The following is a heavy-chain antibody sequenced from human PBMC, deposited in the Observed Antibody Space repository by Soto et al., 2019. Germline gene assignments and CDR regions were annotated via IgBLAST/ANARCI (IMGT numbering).Heavy chain of an antibody. CDR2: IYPGDSDT. CDR1: GYSFTSYW. J-gene: IGHJ6*03. Sequence: GESLKISCKGSGYSFTSYWIGWVRQMPGKGLEWMGIIYPGDSDTRYSPSFQGQVTISADKSISTAYLQWSSLKASDTAMYYCARLYSNYVNYYYMYVWGKGTTVTVSS. D-gene: IGHD4-4*01. V-gene: IGHV5-51*01. CDR3: ARLYSNYVNYYYMYV.